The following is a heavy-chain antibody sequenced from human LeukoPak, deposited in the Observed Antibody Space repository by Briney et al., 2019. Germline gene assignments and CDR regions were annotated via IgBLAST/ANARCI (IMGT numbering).Heavy chain of an antibody. CDR1: GGSFSGYY. CDR2: INHSGST. D-gene: IGHD3-22*01. V-gene: IGHV4-34*01. Sequence: PSETLSLTCAVYGGSFSGYYWSWIRQPPGKGLEWIGEINHSGSTNCNPSLKSRVNISVDTSENQFSLKLSSVTAADTAVYYCARDGDYDGSNWFDPWGQGTLVTVSS. J-gene: IGHJ5*02. CDR3: ARDGDYDGSNWFDP.